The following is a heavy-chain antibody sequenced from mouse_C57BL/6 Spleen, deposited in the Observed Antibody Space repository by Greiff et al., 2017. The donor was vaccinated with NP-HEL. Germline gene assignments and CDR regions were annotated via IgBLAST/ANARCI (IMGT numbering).Heavy chain of an antibody. D-gene: IGHD1-1*01. J-gene: IGHJ2*01. V-gene: IGHV1-59*01. Sequence: VQLQQPGAELVRPGTSVKLSCKASGYTFTSYWMHWVKQRPGQGLEWIGVIDPYDSYTNYNQKFKGKATLTVDTSSSTAYMQLSSLTSEDSAVYYCAREDTTVFDYWGQGTTLTVSS. CDR3: AREDTTVFDY. CDR1: GYTFTSYW. CDR2: IDPYDSYT.